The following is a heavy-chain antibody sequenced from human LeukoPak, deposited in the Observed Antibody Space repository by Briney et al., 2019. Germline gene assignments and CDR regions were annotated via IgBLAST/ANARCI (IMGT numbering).Heavy chain of an antibody. CDR2: MNPNSCNT. V-gene: IGHV1-8*01. Sequence: ASVKLSCKASGYTFTSYDINWVRHATGQALEWMGWMNPNSCNTGYAQKFPGRVTMTRNTSISTAYMELRSLSSEDTAVYPFATKTYGTGFGRHLYFDLWGRGTLVTVSS. CDR1: GYTFTSYD. D-gene: IGHD2-8*01. J-gene: IGHJ2*01. CDR3: ATKTYGTGFGRHLYFDL.